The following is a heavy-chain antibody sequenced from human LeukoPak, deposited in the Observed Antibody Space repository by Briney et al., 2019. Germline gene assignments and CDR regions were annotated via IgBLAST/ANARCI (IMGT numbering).Heavy chain of an antibody. D-gene: IGHD1/OR15-1a*01. J-gene: IGHJ4*02. CDR1: GFTFSSYG. Sequence: PGGSLRLSCAASGFTFSSYGMHWVRQAPGKGLELVANIKQDGSEKYYVDSVKGRFTISRDNAKNSLYLQMNSLRAEDTAVYYCARKQRRLDCWGQGTLVTVSS. V-gene: IGHV3-7*01. CDR3: ARKQRRLDC. CDR2: IKQDGSEK.